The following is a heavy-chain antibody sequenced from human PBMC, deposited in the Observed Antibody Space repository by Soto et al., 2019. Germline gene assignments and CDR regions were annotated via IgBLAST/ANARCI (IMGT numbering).Heavy chain of an antibody. CDR1: GGSFSGYY. D-gene: IGHD3-10*01. CDR3: ASLTMVRGVIRGEYYYGMDV. CDR2: INHSGRT. J-gene: IGHJ6*02. Sequence: QVQLQQWGAGLLKPSETLSLTCAVYGGSFSGYYWSWIRQPPGKGLEWIGEINHSGRTNYNPSLKSRVTISVDTSKNQFSLKLSSVTAADTAVYYCASLTMVRGVIRGEYYYGMDVWGQGTTVTVSS. V-gene: IGHV4-34*01.